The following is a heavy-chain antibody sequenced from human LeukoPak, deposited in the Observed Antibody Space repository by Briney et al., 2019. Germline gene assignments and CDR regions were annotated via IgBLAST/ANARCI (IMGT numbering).Heavy chain of an antibody. V-gene: IGHV2-70*04. Sequence: SGPTLVNPTQTLTLTCTFSGFSLTTRGMRVNWIRQPPGKAVDWLARIDWDDDKYYSTSLRTRLTISKDSSKNLVVLTMTNMGPVDTATYYCARLPGGTGNYLFDYWGQGIPVTVSS. CDR2: IDWDDDK. D-gene: IGHD1-7*01. J-gene: IGHJ4*02. CDR3: ARLPGGTGNYLFDY. CDR1: GFSLTTRGMR.